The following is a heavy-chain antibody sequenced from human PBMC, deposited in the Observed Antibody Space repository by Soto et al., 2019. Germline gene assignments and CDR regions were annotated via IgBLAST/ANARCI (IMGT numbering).Heavy chain of an antibody. D-gene: IGHD3-22*01. J-gene: IGHJ6*02. Sequence: PVGSLRLSGAASGFTFSSYAMSWVRQAPGKGLEWVPAISGSGGGTYYADSVKGRFTISRDNSKNTLYLQMNSLRAEDTAVYYCAKDLVAGLLPYYYYYYGMDVWGQGTTVTVSS. CDR2: ISGSGGGT. CDR1: GFTFSSYA. CDR3: AKDLVAGLLPYYYYYYGMDV. V-gene: IGHV3-23*01.